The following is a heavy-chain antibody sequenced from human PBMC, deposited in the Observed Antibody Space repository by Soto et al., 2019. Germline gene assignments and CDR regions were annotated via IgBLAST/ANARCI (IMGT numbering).Heavy chain of an antibody. CDR3: ARGGHIVGATV. J-gene: IGHJ4*02. CDR1: GGSFSGYY. Sequence: QVQLQQWGAGLLKPSETLSLTCAVYGGSFSGYYWSWIRQPPGKGLEWIGEINHSGSTNYNPSLESRVTISVDTSKNQFSLKLSSVTAADTAVYYCARGGHIVGATVWGQGTLVTVSS. CDR2: INHSGST. D-gene: IGHD1-26*01. V-gene: IGHV4-34*01.